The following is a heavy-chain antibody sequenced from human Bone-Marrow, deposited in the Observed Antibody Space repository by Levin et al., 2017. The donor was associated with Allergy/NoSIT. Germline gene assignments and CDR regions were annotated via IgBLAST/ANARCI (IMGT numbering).Heavy chain of an antibody. Sequence: GGSLRLSCAVSGITFNNYTLTWVRQAPGKGLEWVSSISSTSAYIHYADSVEGRFTISRDNAKKSLYLQMNSLRAEDTAIYYCASRITVSGGLDVWGQGTTVTVSS. CDR3: ASRITVSGGLDV. D-gene: IGHD6-19*01. V-gene: IGHV3-21*01. CDR1: GITFNNYT. J-gene: IGHJ6*02. CDR2: ISSTSAYI.